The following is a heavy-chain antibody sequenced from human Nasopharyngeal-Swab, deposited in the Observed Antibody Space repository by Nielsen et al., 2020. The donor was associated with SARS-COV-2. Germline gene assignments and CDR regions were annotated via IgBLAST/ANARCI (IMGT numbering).Heavy chain of an antibody. J-gene: IGHJ1*01. CDR2: TQLNNGKT. V-gene: IGHV1-8*01. CDR3: ARMMAGYDGYLQN. CDR1: GYTFTSYD. D-gene: IGHD2-2*03. Sequence: ASVKVSCKASGYTFTSYDINWVRQAPGHGLEWLGRTQLNNGKTVFAQKFQGRVNMTWKTSITTAYIRLSGLRSDDTAVYYCARMMAGYDGYLQNWGQGTLVTVSS.